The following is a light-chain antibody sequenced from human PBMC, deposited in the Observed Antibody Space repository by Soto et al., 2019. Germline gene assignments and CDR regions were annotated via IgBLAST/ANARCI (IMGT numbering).Light chain of an antibody. CDR3: QSYDSSLSGVV. J-gene: IGLJ2*01. Sequence: QLVLTQPPSVSGAPGQRVTISCTGSSSNIGAGYDVHWYQQLPGTAPKLLIYGNSNRPSGVPDRFSGSKSGTSASLAITGLKAEDEADYYCQSYDSSLSGVVFGGGTKVTVL. CDR2: GNS. V-gene: IGLV1-40*01. CDR1: SSNIGAGYD.